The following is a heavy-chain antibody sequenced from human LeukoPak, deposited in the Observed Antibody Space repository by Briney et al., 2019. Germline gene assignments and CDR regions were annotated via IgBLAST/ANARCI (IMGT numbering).Heavy chain of an antibody. J-gene: IGHJ4*02. CDR3: ARENMVRGVVY. D-gene: IGHD3-10*01. Sequence: ASVKVSSKASGYTFTTYYIHWGRHAPRQGLEWVGRINPNSSTPTYAQTFQGRATMTRDTSTSTVYMELSSLRSEDTAAYYCARENMVRGVVYWGQGTLVTVSS. CDR2: INPNSSTP. V-gene: IGHV1-46*01. CDR1: GYTFTTYY.